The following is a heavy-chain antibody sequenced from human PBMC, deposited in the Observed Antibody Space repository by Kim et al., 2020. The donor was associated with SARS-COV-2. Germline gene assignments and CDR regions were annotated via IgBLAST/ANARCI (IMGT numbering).Heavy chain of an antibody. CDR1: GGSISGYY. J-gene: IGHJ4*02. V-gene: IGHV4-4*07. Sequence: SETLSLTCTISGGSISGYYWTWIRQPAGKGLEWIGRMYSSGNSNYNPSLKSRVIMSVDTTKNQFSLKLNSVTAADTAVYFCPRDFPPSSRYFDFWGQGTLVTVSS. D-gene: IGHD6-6*01. CDR2: MYSSGNS. CDR3: PRDFPPSSRYFDF.